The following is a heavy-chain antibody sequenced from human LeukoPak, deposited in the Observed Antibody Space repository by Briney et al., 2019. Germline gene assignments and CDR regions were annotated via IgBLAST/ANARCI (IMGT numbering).Heavy chain of an antibody. J-gene: IGHJ6*02. V-gene: IGHV3-9*01. CDR1: GFTFDDYA. CDR3: AKDFSDYYDSSGAREYYYGMDV. CDR2: ISWNSGSI. Sequence: GRSLRLSCAASGFTFDDYAMHWVRQAPGKGLEWVSGISWNSGSIGYADSVKGRFTISRDNAKTSLYLQMTSLRAEDTALYYCAKDFSDYYDSSGAREYYYGMDVWGQGTTVTVSS. D-gene: IGHD3-22*01.